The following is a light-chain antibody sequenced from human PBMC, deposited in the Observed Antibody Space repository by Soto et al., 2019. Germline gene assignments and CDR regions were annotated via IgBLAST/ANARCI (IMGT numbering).Light chain of an antibody. V-gene: IGKV3-15*01. J-gene: IGKJ5*01. CDR2: GAS. CDR1: QSVSSN. Sequence: EMVMTQSPATLSVSPGERATLSCRASQSVSSNLSWYQQIPGQAPRLLIYGASTRATGIPARFSGSGSGTEFTLTISSLQSEDFAVYYCQQYNNWPPITFGQGTRLEIK. CDR3: QQYNNWPPIT.